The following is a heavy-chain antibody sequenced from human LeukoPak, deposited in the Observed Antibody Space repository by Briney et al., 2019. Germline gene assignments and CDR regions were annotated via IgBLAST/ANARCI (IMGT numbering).Heavy chain of an antibody. CDR1: GGSFSGYY. CDR3: ASPKTYYDILTGYRSSWFDP. D-gene: IGHD3-9*01. J-gene: IGHJ5*02. Sequence: SETLSLTCAVYGGSFSGYYWSWIRQPPGKGLEWIASIYYSGSTYNNPSLKSRVTISVNTSKNQFSLKLSSVTAADTAVYYCASPKTYYDILTGYRSSWFDPWGQGTLVTVSS. V-gene: IGHV4-34*01. CDR2: IYYSGST.